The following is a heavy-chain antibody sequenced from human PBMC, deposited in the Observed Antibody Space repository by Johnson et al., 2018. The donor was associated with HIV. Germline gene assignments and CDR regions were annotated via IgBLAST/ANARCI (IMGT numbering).Heavy chain of an antibody. D-gene: IGHD6-19*01. CDR1: GFTLSDYY. J-gene: IGHJ3*02. CDR2: ISSGGGTI. CDR3: ARDLWVEVAGTGDDCFDM. Sequence: QVQLVESGGGLVQPGGSLRLSCAASGFTLSDYYMTWIRQAPGKGLEWVSYISSGGGTIYYADSVKGRFTISRDNAKNSLYLQMNSLRAEDTAVYYCARDLWVEVAGTGDDCFDMWGQGTMVTVSS. V-gene: IGHV3-11*01.